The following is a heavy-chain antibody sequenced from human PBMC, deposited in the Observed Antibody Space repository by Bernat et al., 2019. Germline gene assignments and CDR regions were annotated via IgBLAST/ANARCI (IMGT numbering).Heavy chain of an antibody. V-gene: IGHV3-7*01. Sequence: DVQLVESGGGLVQPGGSLRLSCAASGFTFSHYWMSWVRQAPGKGLEWVANIKEDGSEKYYVDSVKGRFTISRDNAKNSLYLQMNSLRAEETAVYFCARDNYDTSPLDYWGQGTLVSVSS. CDR2: IKEDGSEK. CDR1: GFTFSHYW. D-gene: IGHD3-22*01. J-gene: IGHJ4*02. CDR3: ARDNYDTSPLDY.